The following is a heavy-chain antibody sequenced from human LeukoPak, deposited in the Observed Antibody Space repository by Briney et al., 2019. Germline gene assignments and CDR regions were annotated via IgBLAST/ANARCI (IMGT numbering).Heavy chain of an antibody. CDR2: ISPSGGST. D-gene: IGHD1-26*01. V-gene: IGHV1-46*01. J-gene: IGHJ6*03. CDR1: GYTFTSNY. CDR3: ARDPAPYNPHSGYYYYMDV. Sequence: ASVKVSCKAFGYTFTSNYMHWVRQAPGQGPEWMGVISPSGGSTTYAQKFQGRVTLTRDASISTAYMELSRLRSDDTAVYYCARDPAPYNPHSGYYYYMDVWGKGTTVTISS.